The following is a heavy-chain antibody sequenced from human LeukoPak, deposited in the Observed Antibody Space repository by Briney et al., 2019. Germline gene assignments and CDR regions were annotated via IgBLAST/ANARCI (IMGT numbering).Heavy chain of an antibody. J-gene: IGHJ4*02. V-gene: IGHV3-53*01. CDR3: ARDRGYSSFDY. CDR1: GFTVSSNY. CDR2: IYSGGST. D-gene: IGHD6-19*01. Sequence: PSGGSLRLSCAASGFTVSSNYMSWVRQAPGKGLEWVSVIYSGGSTYYADSVKGRFTISRDNAKNSLYLQMNSLRAEDTAVYYCARDRGYSSFDYWGQGTLVTVSS.